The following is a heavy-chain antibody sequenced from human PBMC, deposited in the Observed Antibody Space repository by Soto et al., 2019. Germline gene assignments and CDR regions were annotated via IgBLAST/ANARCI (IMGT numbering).Heavy chain of an antibody. CDR2: INAGNGNT. CDR3: ASGGYCSSTSCYEGYYYYMDV. D-gene: IGHD2-2*01. CDR1: GYTFTSYA. V-gene: IGHV1-3*01. J-gene: IGHJ6*03. Sequence: QVQLVQSGAEVKKPGASVKVSCKASGYTFTSYAMHWVRQAPGQRLEWMGWINAGNGNTKYSQKFQGRVTITRDTSASTAYMELSSLRSEDTAVYYCASGGYCSSTSCYEGYYYYMDVWGKGTTVTVSS.